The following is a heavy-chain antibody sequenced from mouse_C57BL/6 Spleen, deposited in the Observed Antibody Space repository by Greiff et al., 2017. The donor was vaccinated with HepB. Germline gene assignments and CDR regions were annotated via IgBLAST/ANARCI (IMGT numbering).Heavy chain of an antibody. J-gene: IGHJ3*01. D-gene: IGHD1-1*01. CDR3: ARGDYYGTGFAY. CDR2: IYPGSGST. CDR1: GYTFTSYW. Sequence: QVQLQQPGAELVKPGASVKMSCKASGYTFTSYWITWVKQRPGQGLEWIGDIYPGSGSTNYNEKFKSKATLTVDTSTSTAYMQLRSLTSEDSAVYDCARGDYYGTGFAYWGQGTLVTVAA. V-gene: IGHV1-55*01.